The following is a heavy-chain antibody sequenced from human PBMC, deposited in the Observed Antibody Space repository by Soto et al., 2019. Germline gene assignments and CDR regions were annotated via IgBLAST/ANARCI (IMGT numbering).Heavy chain of an antibody. CDR1: GFTFSSYA. CDR3: ARDNSYDFGYYMDV. Sequence: EVQLVESGGGLVQPGGSLRLSCAASGFTFSSYAMHWVRQAPGKGLEYVSAISSNGGSTYYANSVKGRFTISRDNSKNTLYLQMGSLRAEDMAVYYCARDNSYDFGYYMDVWGKGTTVTVSS. D-gene: IGHD3-3*01. V-gene: IGHV3-64*01. J-gene: IGHJ6*03. CDR2: ISSNGGST.